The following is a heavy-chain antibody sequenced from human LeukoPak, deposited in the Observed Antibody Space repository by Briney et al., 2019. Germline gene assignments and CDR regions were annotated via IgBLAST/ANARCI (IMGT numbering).Heavy chain of an antibody. CDR3: AKGGSGWLFDY. V-gene: IGHV3-23*01. CDR2: ISGSGGST. D-gene: IGHD6-19*01. J-gene: IGHJ4*02. Sequence: GGSLRLSCAASGFTFSNYAMSWVRQAPGKGLGWVSGISGSGGSTYYADSVKGRFTISRDNSKNTLFLQMNSLRAEDTAVYYCAKGGSGWLFDYWGQGTLVTVSS. CDR1: GFTFSNYA.